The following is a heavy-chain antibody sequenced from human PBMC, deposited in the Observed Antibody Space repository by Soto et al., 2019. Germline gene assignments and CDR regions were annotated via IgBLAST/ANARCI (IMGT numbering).Heavy chain of an antibody. V-gene: IGHV3-7*01. D-gene: IGHD2-15*01. CDR1: GFTFSSYW. CDR2: IKQDGSEK. Sequence: PXESLRRSGAASGFTFSSYWMSGVRQAAGKGLEWVANIKQDGSEKYYVDSVKGRFTISRDNAKNSLYLQMNSLRAEDTAVYYCARGHIVVVVAADYWGQGTLVIVSS. CDR3: ARGHIVVVVAADY. J-gene: IGHJ4*02.